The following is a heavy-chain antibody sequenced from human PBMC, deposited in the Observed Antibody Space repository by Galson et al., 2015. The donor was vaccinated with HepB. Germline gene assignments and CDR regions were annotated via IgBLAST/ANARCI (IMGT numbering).Heavy chain of an antibody. Sequence: CAISGDSVSSNSAARNWIRQSPSRGLEWLGRTYYRSKWYNDYALSVKSRITINPDTSKNQFSLQLSSLTPEDTAVYYCARGGFQLLPFDYWGQGTLVTVSS. J-gene: IGHJ4*02. CDR2: TYYRSKWYN. CDR1: GDSVSSNSAA. CDR3: ARGGFQLLPFDY. V-gene: IGHV6-1*01. D-gene: IGHD2-2*01.